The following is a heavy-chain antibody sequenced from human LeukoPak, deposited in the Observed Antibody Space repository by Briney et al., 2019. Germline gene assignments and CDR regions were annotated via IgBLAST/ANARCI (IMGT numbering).Heavy chain of an antibody. CDR3: ARDSMSRGVIITYFDY. D-gene: IGHD3-10*01. J-gene: IGHJ4*02. V-gene: IGHV3-30-3*01. Sequence: PGSSLRLSCAASGFTFSSYAMHWVRQAPGPGLESVTVISYDGINKYYADSVRGRFTISRDNSKNTLYLQMTSLRAEDTAVYYCARDSMSRGVIITYFDYWGQGTLVTVSS. CDR2: ISYDGINK. CDR1: GFTFSSYA.